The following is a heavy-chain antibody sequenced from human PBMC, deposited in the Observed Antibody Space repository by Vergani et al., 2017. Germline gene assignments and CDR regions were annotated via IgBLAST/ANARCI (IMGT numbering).Heavy chain of an antibody. V-gene: IGHV4-61*02. CDR2: IYTSWST. Sequence: QVQLQESGPGLVKPSQTLSLTCTVSGGSLSSGSYYWSWIRQPAGKGLEWIGRIYTSWSTNYNPSLKSRVTMSVDTSKNQFSLKLSSVTAADTAVYYCARAGSGDPFDYGSGTYYMDVWGKGTTVTVSS. D-gene: IGHD3-10*01. CDR1: GGSLSSGSYY. CDR3: ARAGSGDPFDYGSGTYYMDV. J-gene: IGHJ6*03.